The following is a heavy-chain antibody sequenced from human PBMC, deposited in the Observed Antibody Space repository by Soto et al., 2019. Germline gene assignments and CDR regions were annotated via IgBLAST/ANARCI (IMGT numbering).Heavy chain of an antibody. CDR2: FYYGGR. CDR3: ASADETLIYWSFDL. J-gene: IGHJ2*01. V-gene: IGHV4-59*02. CDR1: GGAVGYDY. Sequence: QVQLQESGPGLVKPSETLSLTCTVSGGAVGYDYWSWIRQPPGKGLEWIGNFYYGGRYYHPSLKSRVSISADASKNQLSLKLTSVTAADTAVYYCASADETLIYWSFDLWGRGTLVRVSS. D-gene: IGHD2-8*01.